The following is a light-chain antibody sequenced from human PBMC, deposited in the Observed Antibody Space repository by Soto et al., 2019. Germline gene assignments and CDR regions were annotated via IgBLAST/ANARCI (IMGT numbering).Light chain of an antibody. CDR3: QQYYSTTSP. J-gene: IGKJ5*01. Sequence: ILMTQSPDSLGLSLGDRATLNCTASQSVLYXSNNENHLVWYQQKPGQTPKXVIYAXSTRESGVPDRLSGSGSGTAFTLTISSLHAEDVAAYYCQQYYSTTSPFGQGTRLEI. CDR2: AXS. V-gene: IGKV4-1*01. CDR1: QSVLYXSNNENH.